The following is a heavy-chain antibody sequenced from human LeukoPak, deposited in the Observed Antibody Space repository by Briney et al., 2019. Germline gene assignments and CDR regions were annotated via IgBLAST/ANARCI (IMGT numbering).Heavy chain of an antibody. CDR2: IYYSGST. CDR3: ARAESGYYGYYYYYMDV. CDR1: GGSISSHY. D-gene: IGHD3-3*01. Sequence: SETLSLTCTVSGGSISSHYWSWIRQPPGKGLEWIGYIYYSGSTNYNPSLKSRATISVDTSKNQFSLKLSSVTAADTAVYYCARAESGYYGYYYYYMDVWGKGTTVTVSS. V-gene: IGHV4-59*11. J-gene: IGHJ6*03.